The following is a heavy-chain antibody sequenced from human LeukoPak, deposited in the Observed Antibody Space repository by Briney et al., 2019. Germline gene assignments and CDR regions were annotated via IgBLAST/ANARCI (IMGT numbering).Heavy chain of an antibody. J-gene: IGHJ4*02. V-gene: IGHV4-59*11. Sequence: KTSETMSLTCTVSGGSISPHYWSWVRQPPGKGLEWIGYSYYRGGTTYSPSLKSRVTISVDTSRNQLFLNLTSVTAADTAVYYCARNPHAATIDYWGQGTLVTVSS. CDR2: SYYRGGT. D-gene: IGHD5-24*01. CDR1: GGSISPHY. CDR3: ARNPHAATIDY.